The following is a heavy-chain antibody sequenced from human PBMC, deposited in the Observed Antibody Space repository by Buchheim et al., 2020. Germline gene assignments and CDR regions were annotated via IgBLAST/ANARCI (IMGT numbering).Heavy chain of an antibody. CDR2: IYYSGST. J-gene: IGHJ6*02. CDR3: ARLSTVTTLYYYYGMDV. CDR1: GGSISSSSYY. D-gene: IGHD4-17*01. Sequence: QLQLQESGPGLVKPSETLSLTYTVSGGSISSSSYYWGWIRQPPGKGLEWIGSIYYSGSTYYNPSLKSRVTISVDTSKNQFSLKLSSVTAADTAVYYCARLSTVTTLYYYYGMDVWGQGTT. V-gene: IGHV4-39*01.